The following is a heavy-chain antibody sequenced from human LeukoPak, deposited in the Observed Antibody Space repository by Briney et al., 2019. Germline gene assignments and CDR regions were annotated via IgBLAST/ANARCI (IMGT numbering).Heavy chain of an antibody. D-gene: IGHD5-18*01. J-gene: IGHJ6*02. Sequence: SETLSLTCAVSGGSISSSNWWSWVRQPPGKGLEWIGEIYHSGSTNYNPSLKSRVTISVDKSKNQFSLKLSSVTAADTAVYYCARRVDTATSYYYGMDVWGQGTTVTVSS. CDR2: IYHSGST. CDR3: ARRVDTATSYYYGMDV. CDR1: GGSISSSNW. V-gene: IGHV4-4*02.